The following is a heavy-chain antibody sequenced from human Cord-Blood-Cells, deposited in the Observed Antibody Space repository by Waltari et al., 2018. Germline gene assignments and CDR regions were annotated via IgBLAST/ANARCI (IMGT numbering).Heavy chain of an antibody. CDR3: ARDSLGIYDAFDI. CDR1: GGSIRRYY. V-gene: IGHV4-59*01. Sequence: QVQLQESGPGMVKPSETLSLPCTVSGGSIRRYYWTWIRQPPGKGLEWIGYIYYSGSTNYNPSLKSRVTISVDTSKNQFSLKLSSVTAADTAVYYCARDSLGIYDAFDIWGQGTMVTVSS. J-gene: IGHJ3*02. D-gene: IGHD7-27*01. CDR2: IYYSGST.